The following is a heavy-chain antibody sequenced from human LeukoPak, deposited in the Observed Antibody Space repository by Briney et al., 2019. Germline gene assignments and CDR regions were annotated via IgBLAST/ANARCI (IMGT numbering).Heavy chain of an antibody. V-gene: IGHV1-3*01. CDR2: INAGNGHT. CDR1: GYTFTSYA. J-gene: IGHJ4*02. CDR3: ARAEWELNLYYFDY. D-gene: IGHD1-26*01. Sequence: ASVKVSCKASGYTFTSYAMHWVRQAPGQRLEWMGWINAGNGHTKYSQKFQGRVTITRDTSASTAYMELSSLRSEDTAVYYCARAEWELNLYYFDYWGQGTLVTVSS.